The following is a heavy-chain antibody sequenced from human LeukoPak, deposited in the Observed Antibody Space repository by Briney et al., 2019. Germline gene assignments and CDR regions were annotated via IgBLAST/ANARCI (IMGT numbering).Heavy chain of an antibody. J-gene: IGHJ4*02. Sequence: GGSLRLSCAASGFTFSSYAMSWVRQAPGKGLEWVPGISGSGGSTYYADSVKGRFTISRDNSKNTLYLQMNSLRAEDTAMYYCAKGGVGSGKTFDSWGQGTLVTVSS. CDR1: GFTFSSYA. V-gene: IGHV3-23*01. CDR3: AKGGVGSGKTFDS. CDR2: ISGSGGST. D-gene: IGHD3-10*01.